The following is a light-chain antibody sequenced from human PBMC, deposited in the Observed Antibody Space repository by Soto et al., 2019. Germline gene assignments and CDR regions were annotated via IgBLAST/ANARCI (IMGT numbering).Light chain of an antibody. J-gene: IGKJ1*01. CDR2: GAS. CDR3: QQHNNYWT. CDR1: QNINSD. V-gene: IGKV1-5*03. Sequence: DVPMTQSPSTLSASVGDRVTITCRASQNINSDLAWYQQKPGKAPQLLIYGASSLESGVPSRFSGSGSGTEFTLTITSLQPDDFATYYCQQHNNYWTFGHGTRVDI.